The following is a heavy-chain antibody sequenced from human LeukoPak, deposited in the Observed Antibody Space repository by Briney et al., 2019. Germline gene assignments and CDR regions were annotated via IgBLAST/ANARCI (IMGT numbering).Heavy chain of an antibody. V-gene: IGHV3-74*01. D-gene: IGHD7-27*01. CDR2: IDTDGIST. J-gene: IGHJ3*02. CDR3: ARATGDGRHAFDI. CDR1: GFTLSSAW. Sequence: LAGGSLRLSCAASGFTLSSAWMHWVRQVPGKGLVWVSRIDTDGISTSYADSVKGRFTISRDNAKNSLYLQMNSLRAEDTAIYYCARATGDGRHAFDIWGQGTMVTVSS.